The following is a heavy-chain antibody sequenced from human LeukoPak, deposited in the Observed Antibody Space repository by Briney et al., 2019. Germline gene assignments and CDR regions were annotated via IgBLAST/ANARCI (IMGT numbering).Heavy chain of an antibody. CDR2: INPNSGGT. D-gene: IGHD3-10*01. Sequence: ASVKVSCKASGYTFTGHYIHWVRQAPGQGLEWMGWINPNSGGTSYAQKFQGRVTMTRDTSINTAYMELNRLKSDDAAVFYCARQMTSSFIWFDPWGQGTLVTVSS. CDR1: GYTFTGHY. CDR3: ARQMTSSFIWFDP. V-gene: IGHV1-2*02. J-gene: IGHJ5*02.